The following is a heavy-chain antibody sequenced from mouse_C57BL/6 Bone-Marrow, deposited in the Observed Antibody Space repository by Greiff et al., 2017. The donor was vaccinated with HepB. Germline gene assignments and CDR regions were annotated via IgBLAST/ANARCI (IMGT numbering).Heavy chain of an antibody. V-gene: IGHV1-5*01. CDR3: TRRVYGSSYWYFDV. J-gene: IGHJ1*03. CDR1: GYTFTSYW. CDR2: IYPGNSDT. Sequence: EVKLEESGTVLARPGASVKMSCKTSGYTFTSYWMHWVKQRPGQGLEWIGAIYPGNSDTSYNQKFKGKAKLTAVTSASTAYMELSSLTNEDSTVYYCTRRVYGSSYWYFDVWGTGTTVTVSS. D-gene: IGHD1-1*01.